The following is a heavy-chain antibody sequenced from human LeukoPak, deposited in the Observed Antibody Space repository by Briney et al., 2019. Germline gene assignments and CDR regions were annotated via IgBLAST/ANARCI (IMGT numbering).Heavy chain of an antibody. V-gene: IGHV4-31*03. Sequence: SQTLSLTCTVSGGSISSGGYYWSWIRQHPGKGLEWIGYIYYGGSTYYNPFLKSRVTISVDTSKNQFSLKLSSVTAADTAVYYCARDSGYYSGYFDYWGQGTLVTVSS. D-gene: IGHD3-22*01. CDR1: GGSISSGGYY. CDR3: ARDSGYYSGYFDY. CDR2: IYYGGST. J-gene: IGHJ4*02.